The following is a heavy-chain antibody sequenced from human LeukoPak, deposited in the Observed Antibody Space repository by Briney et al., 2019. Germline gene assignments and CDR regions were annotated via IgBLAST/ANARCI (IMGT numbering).Heavy chain of an antibody. V-gene: IGHV3-30*04. CDR3: VLGHYGGLFDN. Sequence: GSLRLSCVASGLPIADFAMHWVRQAPGKGLEWVAVVSNDETNKDYGNSVKGRFTIARDNSKNTLYLQMNSLRVEDTAVYYCVLGHYGGLFDNWGQGALVTVSS. CDR2: VSNDETNK. CDR1: GLPIADFA. J-gene: IGHJ4*02. D-gene: IGHD4-23*01.